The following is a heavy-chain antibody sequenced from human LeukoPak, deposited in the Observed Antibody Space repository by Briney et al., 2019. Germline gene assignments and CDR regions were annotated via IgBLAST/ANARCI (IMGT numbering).Heavy chain of an antibody. D-gene: IGHD6-19*01. CDR3: AREGSSGWYSYYYYYGMDV. CDR2: ISSSGSTI. Sequence: GGSPRLSCAASGFTFSDYYMSWIRQAPGKGLEWVSYISSSGSTIYYADSVKGRFTISRDNAKNSLYLQMNSLRAEDTAVYYCAREGSSGWYSYYYYYGMDVWGQGTTVTVSS. J-gene: IGHJ6*02. V-gene: IGHV3-11*01. CDR1: GFTFSDYY.